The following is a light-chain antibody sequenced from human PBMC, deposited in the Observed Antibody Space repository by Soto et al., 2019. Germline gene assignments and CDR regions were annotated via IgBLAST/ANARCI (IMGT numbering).Light chain of an antibody. CDR3: MQGTYWPT. CDR1: QSLVNSDGNTY. J-gene: IGKJ5*01. CDR2: KVS. Sequence: DVVLTQSPLPLPVTLGQAASLSCRSSQSLVNSDGNTYLTWFQQRPGQSPRRLIYKVSNRDSGVPDRFSGSGSGTDFTLKISRVEAEDVGIYYCMQGTYWPTFGQGTRLEIK. V-gene: IGKV2-30*01.